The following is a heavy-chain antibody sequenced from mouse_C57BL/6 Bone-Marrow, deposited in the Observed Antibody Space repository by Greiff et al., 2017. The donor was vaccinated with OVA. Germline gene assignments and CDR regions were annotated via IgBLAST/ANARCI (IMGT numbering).Heavy chain of an antibody. V-gene: IGHV1-74*01. D-gene: IGHD1-1*01. CDR1: GYTFTSYW. Sequence: QVQLQQPGAELVKPGASVKVSCKASGYTFTSYWMHWVKQRPGQGLEWIGRIHPSDSDTNYNQKFKGKATLTVDKSSSTAYMQLSSLTSEDSAVYYCANLRANYYGSSYDWYFDVWGTGTTVTVSS. J-gene: IGHJ1*03. CDR3: ANLRANYYGSSYDWYFDV. CDR2: IHPSDSDT.